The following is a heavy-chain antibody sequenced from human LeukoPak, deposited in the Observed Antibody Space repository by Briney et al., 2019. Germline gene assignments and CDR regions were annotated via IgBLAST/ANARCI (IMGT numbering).Heavy chain of an antibody. CDR2: IHHSGTT. V-gene: IGHV4-38-2*01. Sequence: PSETLSLTCVVSGYSISSGYYWGWIRQPPGQGLEWIGSIHHSGTTYYNPSLKSRVTISVDTSKNQFSLNLSSVTAADTAVYYCARDGLWLDYGDDVTVLGWFHPWGQGTLVTVSS. J-gene: IGHJ5*02. CDR3: ARDGLWLDYGDDVTVLGWFHP. CDR1: GYSISSGYY. D-gene: IGHD4-17*01.